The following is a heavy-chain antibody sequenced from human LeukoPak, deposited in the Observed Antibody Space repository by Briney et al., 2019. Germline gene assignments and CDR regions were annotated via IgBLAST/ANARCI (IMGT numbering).Heavy chain of an antibody. D-gene: IGHD3-3*01. CDR1: GFTFSSYG. J-gene: IGHJ4*02. Sequence: GESLKISCAASGFTFSSYGMHWVRQAPGKGLEWVAVISYDGSNKYYADSVKGRFTISRDNSKNTLYLQMNSLRAEDTAVYYCARDLTHYDFWSGYYSGGEIDYWGQGTLVTVSS. CDR3: ARDLTHYDFWSGYYSGGEIDY. CDR2: ISYDGSNK. V-gene: IGHV3-30*03.